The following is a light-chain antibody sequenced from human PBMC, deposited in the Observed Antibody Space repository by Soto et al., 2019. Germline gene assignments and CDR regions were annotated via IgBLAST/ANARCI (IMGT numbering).Light chain of an antibody. V-gene: IGLV4-69*01. J-gene: IGLJ2*01. Sequence: QSVLTQSPSASASLGASVKLTCTLSSGRSSDTIAWHQQQPEKGPRFLMKLNSDGSHNKGDGIHDRFSGSSSGAERYLTISSLQSEDEADYYCQTWGPGTEVFGGGTKLTVL. CDR3: QTWGPGTEV. CDR1: SGRSSDT. CDR2: LNSDGSH.